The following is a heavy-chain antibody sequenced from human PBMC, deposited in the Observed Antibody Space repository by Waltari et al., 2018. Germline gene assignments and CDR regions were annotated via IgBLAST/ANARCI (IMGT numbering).Heavy chain of an antibody. CDR1: GGSFSGYY. Sequence: QVQLQQWGAGLLKPSETLSLTCAVYGGSFSGYYWSWIRQPPGKGLEWIGEINHRGSTNYNPSLKSRVTISVDTSKNQFSLKLSSVTAADTAVYYCARGGLWFGYDYWGQGTLVTVSS. CDR3: ARGGLWFGYDY. D-gene: IGHD3-10*01. CDR2: INHRGST. J-gene: IGHJ4*02. V-gene: IGHV4-34*01.